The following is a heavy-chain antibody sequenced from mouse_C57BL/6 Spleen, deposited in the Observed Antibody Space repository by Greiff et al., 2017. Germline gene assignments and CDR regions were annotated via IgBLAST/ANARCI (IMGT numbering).Heavy chain of an antibody. CDR1: GYTFTSYG. CDR3: ARRGITTRGDYAMDY. Sequence: QVQLQQSGAELARPGASVKLSCKASGYTFTSYGISWVKQRTGQGLEWIGEIYPRSGNTYYNAKFKGKATLTAAKSSSTAYMELRSLTSEDSAVYFCARRGITTRGDYAMDYWGQGTSVTVSS. J-gene: IGHJ4*01. V-gene: IGHV1-81*01. D-gene: IGHD1-1*01. CDR2: IYPRSGNT.